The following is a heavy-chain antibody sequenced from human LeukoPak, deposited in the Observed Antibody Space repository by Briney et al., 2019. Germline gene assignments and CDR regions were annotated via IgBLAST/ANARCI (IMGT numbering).Heavy chain of an antibody. J-gene: IGHJ5*02. CDR2: INPNNGDT. CDR3: ARSDALGLIVVVPAARNWFDP. Sequence: VGSVKVSCKASGYTFTTYYIHWVRQAPGQGLEWMGRINPNNGDTKYAQNFQGRVTLARDTSISSAYMELRSLRSDDTAVYYCARSDALGLIVVVPAARNWFDPWGLGTLVTVS. D-gene: IGHD2-2*01. V-gene: IGHV1-2*06. CDR1: GYTFTTYY.